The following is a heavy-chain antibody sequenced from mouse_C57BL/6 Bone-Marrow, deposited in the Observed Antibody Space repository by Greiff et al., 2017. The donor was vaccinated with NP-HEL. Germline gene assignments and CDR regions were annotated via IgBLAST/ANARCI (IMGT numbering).Heavy chain of an antibody. Sequence: VQLQQPGAELVRPGSSVKLSCKASGYTFTSYWMHWVKQRPIQGLEWIGNIDPSDSETHYNQKFKDKATLTVDKSSSTAYMQLSSLTSEDSAVYYCARFYDYDGLYAMDYWGQGTSVTVSS. CDR3: ARFYDYDGLYAMDY. CDR1: GYTFTSYW. CDR2: IDPSDSET. J-gene: IGHJ4*01. D-gene: IGHD2-4*01. V-gene: IGHV1-52*01.